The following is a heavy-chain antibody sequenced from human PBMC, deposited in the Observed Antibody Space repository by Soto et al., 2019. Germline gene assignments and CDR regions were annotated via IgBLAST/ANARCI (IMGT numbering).Heavy chain of an antibody. CDR1: GYTFTSYG. CDR3: ARDSDYIIAY. V-gene: IGHV1-18*01. Sequence: ASVKVSCKASGYTFTSYGISRVRQAPGQGLEWVGWIHTYNGNTNFAQKLQGRVTLTTDTSTSTAYMELRSLRSDDTAVYYCARDSDYIIAYWGQGTLVTVSS. CDR2: IHTYNGNT. D-gene: IGHD4-17*01. J-gene: IGHJ4*02.